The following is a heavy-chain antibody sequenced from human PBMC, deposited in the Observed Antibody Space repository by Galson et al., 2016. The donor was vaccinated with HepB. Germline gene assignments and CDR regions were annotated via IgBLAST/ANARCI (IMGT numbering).Heavy chain of an antibody. Sequence: SPRLSRAASGFTLRSYAMHRVRQAPGKGLEWVAVISFDGSNKYYADSVKGRFTISRDNSKNTLYLQMNSLGAEDTAIYYCAVRYSSIWYFQHWGRGTLVSVSS. CDR2: ISFDGSNK. V-gene: IGHV3-30-3*01. CDR1: GFTLRSYA. D-gene: IGHD6-13*01. CDR3: AVRYSSIWYFQH. J-gene: IGHJ1*01.